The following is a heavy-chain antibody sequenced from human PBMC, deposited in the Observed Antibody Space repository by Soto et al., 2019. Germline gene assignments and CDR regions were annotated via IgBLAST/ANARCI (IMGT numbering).Heavy chain of an antibody. Sequence: GGSLRLSCAASGFTFSNAWMNWVRQGPGKGLEWVGRVKSKTDGGTTDYAAPVRGRFTISRDDSKDTLYLQMNSLKTEDTAVYYCTTGTTVTTPLLYYYYGMDVWGQGTTVTVSS. CDR2: VKSKTDGGTT. CDR3: TTGTTVTTPLLYYYYGMDV. J-gene: IGHJ6*02. D-gene: IGHD4-17*01. CDR1: GFTFSNAW. V-gene: IGHV3-15*07.